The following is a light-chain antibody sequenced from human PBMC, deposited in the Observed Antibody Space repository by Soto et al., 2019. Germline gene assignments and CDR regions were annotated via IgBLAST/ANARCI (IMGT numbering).Light chain of an antibody. J-gene: IGKJ4*01. CDR1: QSISSW. V-gene: IGKV1-5*03. Sequence: DIQMTQSPSTLSASVGDRVTITCRSSQSISSWLAWYQQKPGKAPKVLIYKASSLESGVPSRFSGSGSGTEFTLSISSLQPDDFATYYCQQYNSYPLTFGGGTKVEIK. CDR2: KAS. CDR3: QQYNSYPLT.